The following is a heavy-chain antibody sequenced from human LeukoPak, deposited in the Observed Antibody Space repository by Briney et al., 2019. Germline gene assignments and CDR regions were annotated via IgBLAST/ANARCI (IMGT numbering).Heavy chain of an antibody. J-gene: IGHJ4*02. D-gene: IGHD6-19*01. CDR3: AKNAVRWLAHFDC. CDR2: ISYDGINE. Sequence: GGSLRLSCAASGFTFSFSGMHWVRQAPGKGLEWVAVISYDGINEYYADSVKGRFTISRDNSKNTLYLQMNSLRAEDTAVYYCAKNAVRWLAHFDCWGQGTLVTVSS. V-gene: IGHV3-30*18. CDR1: GFTFSFSG.